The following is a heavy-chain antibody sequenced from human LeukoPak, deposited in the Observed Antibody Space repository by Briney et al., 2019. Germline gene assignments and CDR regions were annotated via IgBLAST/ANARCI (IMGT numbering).Heavy chain of an antibody. J-gene: IGHJ4*02. V-gene: IGHV4-39*02. CDR2: IYYSGST. CDR3: ARDRADSSWYFGPRD. CDR1: GGSISSSSYY. D-gene: IGHD6-13*01. Sequence: SETLSLTCTVSGGSISSSSYYWGWIRQPPGKGLEWIGSIYYSGSTYYNPSLKSRVTISVDTSKNQFSLKLSSVTAADTAVYYCARDRADSSWYFGPRDWGQGTLVTVSS.